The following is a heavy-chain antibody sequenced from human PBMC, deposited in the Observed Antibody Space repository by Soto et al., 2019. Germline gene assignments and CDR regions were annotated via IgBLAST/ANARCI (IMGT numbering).Heavy chain of an antibody. CDR1: GYSFTSYW. CDR3: ARDLTVVTRYYYYGMDV. J-gene: IGHJ6*02. Sequence: PGESLKISCKGSGYSFTSYWISWGRQMPGKGLEWMGRIDPSDSYTNYSPSFQGHVTISADKSISTAYLQWSSLRDEDTAVYYCARDLTVVTRYYYYGMDVWGQGTTVTVS. CDR2: IDPSDSYT. D-gene: IGHD2-21*02. V-gene: IGHV5-10-1*01.